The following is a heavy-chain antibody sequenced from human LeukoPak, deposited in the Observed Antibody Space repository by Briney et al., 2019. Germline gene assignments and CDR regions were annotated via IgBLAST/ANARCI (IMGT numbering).Heavy chain of an antibody. D-gene: IGHD3-3*01. CDR3: AKDGYDFWSGYTFDY. CDR2: IWYDGSNK. Sequence: PGGSLRLSCAASGFTFSSYGMHWVRQAPGKGLEWMAVIWYDGSNKYYADSVKGRFTISRDNSKNTLYLQMNSLRAEDTAVYYCAKDGYDFWSGYTFDYWGQGTLVTVSS. CDR1: GFTFSSYG. V-gene: IGHV3-33*06. J-gene: IGHJ4*02.